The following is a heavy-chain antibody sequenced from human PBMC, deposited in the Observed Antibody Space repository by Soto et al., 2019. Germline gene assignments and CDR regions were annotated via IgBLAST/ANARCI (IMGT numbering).Heavy chain of an antibody. J-gene: IGHJ3*02. CDR1: GFTFSSYG. V-gene: IGHV3-30*18. Sequence: PGGSLRLPCAASGFTFSSYGMHWVRQAPGKGLEWVAVISYDGSNKYYADSVKGRFTISRDNSKNKLYLQINSLRAEDTAVYYCAKDGRDAFDIWGQGTMVTVSS. CDR3: AKDGRDAFDI. CDR2: ISYDGSNK.